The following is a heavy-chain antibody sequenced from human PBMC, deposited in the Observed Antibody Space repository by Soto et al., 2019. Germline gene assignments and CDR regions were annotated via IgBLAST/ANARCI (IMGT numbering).Heavy chain of an antibody. CDR1: GFTFSSYG. CDR2: IWYDGSNK. CDR3: AREPGKLRYFDY. Sequence: QVQLVESGGGVVQPGRSLRLSCAASGFTFSSYGMHWVRQAPGKGLEWVAVIWYDGSNKYYADSVKGRFTISRDNSKNTLYLQMNSLRAEDTAVYYCAREPGKLRYFDYWGQGTLDTVSS. D-gene: IGHD1-7*01. V-gene: IGHV3-33*01. J-gene: IGHJ4*02.